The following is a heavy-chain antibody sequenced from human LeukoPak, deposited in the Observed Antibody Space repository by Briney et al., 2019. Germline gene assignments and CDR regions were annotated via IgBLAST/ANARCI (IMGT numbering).Heavy chain of an antibody. D-gene: IGHD2-2*01. V-gene: IGHV3-74*01. CDR3: VRGYCTGTSCYSRGVPDY. CDR1: GFTFSSYS. J-gene: IGHJ4*02. Sequence: GGSLRLSCAASGFTFSSYSMNWVRQAPGKGLVWVSRINGDGRSTSYADSVRGRFTISRDNAKNTLYLQMKSLRVEDTAVYHCVRGYCTGTSCYSRGVPDYWGQGTLVTVSS. CDR2: INGDGRST.